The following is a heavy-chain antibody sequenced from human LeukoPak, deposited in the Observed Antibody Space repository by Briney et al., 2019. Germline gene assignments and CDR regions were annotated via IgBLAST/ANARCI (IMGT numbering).Heavy chain of an antibody. Sequence: ASVKVSCKASGYTFTGYYMHWVRQAPGQGLEWMGWINPNSGGTNYAQKFQGRVTMTRDTSISTAYLQWSSLKASDTAMYYCARSANQGGVWVWGQGTLVTVSS. D-gene: IGHD3-16*01. J-gene: IGHJ4*02. V-gene: IGHV1-2*02. CDR2: INPNSGGT. CDR1: GYTFTGYY. CDR3: ARSANQGGVWV.